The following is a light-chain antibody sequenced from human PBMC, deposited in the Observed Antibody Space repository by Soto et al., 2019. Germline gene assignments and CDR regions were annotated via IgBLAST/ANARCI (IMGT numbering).Light chain of an antibody. CDR2: DVS. J-gene: IGLJ1*01. CDR3: CSYAGSYPPLYV. V-gene: IGLV2-11*01. Sequence: QSALTQPRSVSGSPGQSVTISCTGTSSDVGGYNYVSWYQQHPGKAPKLMIYDVSKRPSGVPDRFSGSKSGNTASLTISGLQAEDEADYYCCSYAGSYPPLYVFGTGTKLTVL. CDR1: SSDVGGYNY.